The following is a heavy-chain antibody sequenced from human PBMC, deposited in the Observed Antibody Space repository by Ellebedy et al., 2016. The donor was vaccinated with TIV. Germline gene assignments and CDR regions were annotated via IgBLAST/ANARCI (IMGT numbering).Heavy chain of an antibody. J-gene: IGHJ5*01. Sequence: AASVKVSCNASGYTFTAYDINCARQAPGRGLEYLGWLKPGSGNTGYAPKFEGRVTMTRNTSTSTAYMELSSLRSDDTAVYYWVVGHFHPWGQGTLVSVSS. V-gene: IGHV1-8*01. CDR3: VVGHFHP. CDR1: GYTFTAYD. CDR2: LKPGSGNT.